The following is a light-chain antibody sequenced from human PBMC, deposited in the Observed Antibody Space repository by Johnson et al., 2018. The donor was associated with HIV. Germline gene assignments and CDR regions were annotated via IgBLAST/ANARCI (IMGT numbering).Light chain of an antibody. CDR1: SSNIGNNY. CDR2: DNN. V-gene: IGLV1-51*01. Sequence: QSVLTQPPSVSAAPGQKVTISCSGSSSNIGNNYVSWYQQLPGTAPKLLIYDNNKRPSGIPDRFSGSKSGTSATLGITGLQTGDEADYYCGTWDSSLSAGLFGTGTKGTVL. CDR3: GTWDSSLSAGL. J-gene: IGLJ1*01.